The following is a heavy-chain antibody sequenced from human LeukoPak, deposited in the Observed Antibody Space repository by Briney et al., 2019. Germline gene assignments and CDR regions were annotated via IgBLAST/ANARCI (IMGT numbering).Heavy chain of an antibody. D-gene: IGHD5-18*01. Sequence: PGGSLRLSCAASGFIFSSYWMHWVRHAPGKGLEWVSVIYSGGSTYYADSVKGRFTISRDNSKSTLYIQMNSLRAEDTAVYYCARTTEGGYTYGYFYYYYMDVWGKGTTVTISS. V-gene: IGHV3-53*01. CDR1: GFIFSSYW. CDR2: IYSGGST. J-gene: IGHJ6*03. CDR3: ARTTEGGYTYGYFYYYYMDV.